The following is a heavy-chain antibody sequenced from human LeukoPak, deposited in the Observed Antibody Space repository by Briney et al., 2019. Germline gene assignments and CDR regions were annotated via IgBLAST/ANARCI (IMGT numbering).Heavy chain of an antibody. V-gene: IGHV1-69*04. CDR3: ARDRGYDSSGYSPTGPLFDY. J-gene: IGHJ4*02. Sequence: SVKVSCKASGGTFSSYAISWVRQAPGQGLEWMGRIIPILGIANYAQKFQGRVTITADKSTSIAYMELSSLRSEDTAVYYCARDRGYDSSGYSPTGPLFDYWGQGTLVTVFS. CDR2: IIPILGIA. D-gene: IGHD3-22*01. CDR1: GGTFSSYA.